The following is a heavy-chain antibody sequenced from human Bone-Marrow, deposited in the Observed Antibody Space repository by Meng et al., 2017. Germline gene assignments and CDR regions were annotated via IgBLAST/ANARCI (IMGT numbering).Heavy chain of an antibody. D-gene: IGHD2-2*01. CDR2: IYYSGST. J-gene: IGHJ4*02. CDR1: GGSISSSNW. CDR3: ARETISGIVVVPAAITS. V-gene: IGHV4-30-4*01. Sequence: QVQLQESGPGLVKPSGTLSLTCAVSGGSISSSNWWSWIRQPPGKGLEWIGYIYYSGSTYYNPSLKSRVTISVDTSKNQFSLKLSSVTAADTAVYYCARETISGIVVVPAAITSWGQGTLVTVSS.